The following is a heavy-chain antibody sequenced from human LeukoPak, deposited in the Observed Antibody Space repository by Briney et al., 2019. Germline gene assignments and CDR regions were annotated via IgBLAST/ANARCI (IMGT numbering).Heavy chain of an antibody. CDR1: GFTFSSYT. CDR2: ISGSSTSI. Sequence: GGSLRLSCAASGFTFSSYTMEWVRQAPGKGLEWVSYISGSSTSIYYADSVQGRFTVSRDDAKNSLYLQMHSLRAEDTAVYYCARGPKWLSPPGFPDYWGQGTLVTVSS. J-gene: IGHJ4*02. CDR3: ARGPKWLSPPGFPDY. V-gene: IGHV3-48*04. D-gene: IGHD5-24*01.